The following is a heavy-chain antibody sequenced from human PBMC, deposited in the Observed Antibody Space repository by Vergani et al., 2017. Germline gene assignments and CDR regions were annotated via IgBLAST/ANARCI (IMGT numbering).Heavy chain of an antibody. D-gene: IGHD6-13*01. CDR3: AREGVPGIAAPEHWFDP. J-gene: IGHJ5*02. CDR1: GYTFTSYY. CDR2: INPSGGST. Sequence: QVQLVQSGAEVKKPGSSVKVSCKASGYTFTSYYMHWVRQAPGQGLEWMGIINPSGGSTSYAQKFQGRVTMTRDTSTSTVYMERSSLRSEDTAVYYCAREGVPGIAAPEHWFDPWGQGTLVTVSS. V-gene: IGHV1-46*01.